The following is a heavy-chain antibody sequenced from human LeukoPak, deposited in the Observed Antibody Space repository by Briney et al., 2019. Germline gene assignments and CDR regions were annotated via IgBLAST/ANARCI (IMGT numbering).Heavy chain of an antibody. CDR1: GFTFSSYW. J-gene: IGHJ4*02. Sequence: GGSLRLSCAASGFTFSSYWMSWVRQAPGKGLEWVANIKQDGSEKYYVDSVKGRFTISRDNAKNSLYLQMNSLRAEDTAVYYCARDLSPPTYYYDSSGYRGPIFYPPGYWGQGTLVTVSS. V-gene: IGHV3-7*01. CDR2: IKQDGSEK. D-gene: IGHD3-22*01. CDR3: ARDLSPPTYYYDSSGYRGPIFYPPGY.